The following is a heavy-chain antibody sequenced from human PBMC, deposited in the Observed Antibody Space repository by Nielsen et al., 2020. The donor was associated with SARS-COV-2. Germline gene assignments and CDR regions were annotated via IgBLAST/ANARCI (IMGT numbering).Heavy chain of an antibody. J-gene: IGHJ4*02. Sequence: SETLSLTCTVSGGSISSSSYYWGWIRQPPGKGLEWIGSIYYSGSTYYNPSLKSRVTISVDTSKNQFSLKLSSVTAADTAVYYCAREYGGHFDYWGQGTLVTVSS. CDR1: GGSISSSSYY. D-gene: IGHD4-23*01. CDR3: AREYGGHFDY. V-gene: IGHV4-39*02. CDR2: IYYSGST.